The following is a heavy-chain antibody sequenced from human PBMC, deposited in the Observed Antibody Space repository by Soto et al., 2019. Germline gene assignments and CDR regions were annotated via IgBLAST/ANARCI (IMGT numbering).Heavy chain of an antibody. Sequence: LETLSLTCTVSGGSSSSYYWSWIRQPPGKGLEWIGYIYYSGSTNYNPSLKSRVTISVDTSKNQFSLKLSSVTAADTAVYYCARHDGPNNWFDPWGQGTLVTVSS. J-gene: IGHJ5*02. CDR3: ARHDGPNNWFDP. V-gene: IGHV4-59*08. CDR1: GGSSSSYY. CDR2: IYYSGST.